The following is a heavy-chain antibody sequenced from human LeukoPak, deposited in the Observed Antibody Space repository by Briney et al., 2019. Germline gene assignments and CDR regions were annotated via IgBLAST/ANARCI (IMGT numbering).Heavy chain of an antibody. Sequence: GGSLRLFCAVSGFTFSSYGMHWVRQDPGKGLEGVAFIRFDASNIQYADSVKGRFTISRDNSKSTLYLQMNSLRAEDTAVYFCAKEGPFSGPVTDYWGQGTLVTVSS. D-gene: IGHD5-12*01. CDR2: IRFDASNI. CDR3: AKEGPFSGPVTDY. V-gene: IGHV3-30*02. J-gene: IGHJ4*02. CDR1: GFTFSSYG.